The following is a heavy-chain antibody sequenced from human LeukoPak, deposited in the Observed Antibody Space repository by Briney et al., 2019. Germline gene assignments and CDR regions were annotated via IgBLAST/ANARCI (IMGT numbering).Heavy chain of an antibody. D-gene: IGHD6-13*01. CDR3: AAEGIAAAGTSQMLDY. CDR2: IVVGSGNT. V-gene: IGHV1-58*01. Sequence: SVKVSCKASGFTFTSSAVQWVRQARGQRLEWIGWIVVGSGNTNYAQKFQERVTITRDMSTSTAYMELSSLRSEDTAVYYCAAEGIAAAGTSQMLDYWGQGTLVTVSS. CDR1: GFTFTSSA. J-gene: IGHJ4*02.